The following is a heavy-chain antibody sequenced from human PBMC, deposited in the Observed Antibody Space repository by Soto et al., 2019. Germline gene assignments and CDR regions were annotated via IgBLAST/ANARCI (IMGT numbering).Heavy chain of an antibody. CDR2: ISYDGGLQ. Sequence: AQLVECGGGVVQPGKSLRRSCAASGFTFGSYGMHWVRQAPGTGLEWVAVISYDGGLQHYADSVKGRFTISRDNSKNMVLLQMNSLRAEDTAVYYCVSDRGYGHASVPYSWGQGTLVTVSS. D-gene: IGHD5-18*01. V-gene: IGHV3-30*03. CDR3: VSDRGYGHASVPYS. J-gene: IGHJ4*02. CDR1: GFTFGSYG.